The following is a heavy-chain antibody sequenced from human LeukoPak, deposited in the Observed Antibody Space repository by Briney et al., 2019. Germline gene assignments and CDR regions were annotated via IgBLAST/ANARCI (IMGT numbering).Heavy chain of an antibody. J-gene: IGHJ4*02. CDR3: TTVLLWLPGDY. D-gene: IGHD3-10*01. Sequence: GGSLRLSCAASGFTFSSAWMTWVRQAPGKGLEWVGHIKSKTDGETTDYAAPVKGRFTISRDDSKNTLYLQMNSLNTEDTAVYYCTTVLLWLPGDYWGQGTLVTVSS. CDR2: IKSKTDGETT. V-gene: IGHV3-15*01. CDR1: GFTFSSAW.